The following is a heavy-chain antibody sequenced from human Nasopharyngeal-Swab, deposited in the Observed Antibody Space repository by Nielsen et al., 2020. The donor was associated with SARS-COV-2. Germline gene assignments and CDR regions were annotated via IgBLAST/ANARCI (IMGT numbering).Heavy chain of an antibody. D-gene: IGHD2-2*03. J-gene: IGHJ4*02. CDR3: AKGPGYCSSTSCARKAYFDY. CDR2: ISGSGGST. V-gene: IGHV3-23*01. Sequence: GGSLRLSRAASGFTFSSYAMSWVRQAPGKGLEWVSAISGSGGSTYYADSVKGRFTISRDNSKNTLYLQMNSLRAEDTAVYYCAKGPGYCSSTSCARKAYFDYWGQGTLVTVSS. CDR1: GFTFSSYA.